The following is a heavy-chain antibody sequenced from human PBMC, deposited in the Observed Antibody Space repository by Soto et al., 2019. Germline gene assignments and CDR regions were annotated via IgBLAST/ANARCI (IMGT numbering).Heavy chain of an antibody. D-gene: IGHD6-19*01. CDR2: INAGNGNT. CDR1: GYTFTSYA. V-gene: IGHV1-3*05. J-gene: IGHJ4*02. Sequence: QVQLVQSGAEEKKPGASVKVSCKASGYTFTSYAMHWVRQAPGQRLEWMGWINAGNGNTKYSQKFQGRVTSTRDTSASTAYMELSSLRSEDTAVYYCARAWSAVAGTPDYWGQGTLVTVSS. CDR3: ARAWSAVAGTPDY.